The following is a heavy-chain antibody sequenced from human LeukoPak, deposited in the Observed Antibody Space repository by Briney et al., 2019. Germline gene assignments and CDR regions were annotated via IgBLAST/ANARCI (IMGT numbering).Heavy chain of an antibody. D-gene: IGHD4-17*01. J-gene: IGHJ5*02. CDR1: GFTFSSYT. CDR3: AKDPTVTARYYWFDP. Sequence: GGSLRLSCAASGFTFSSYTMSWVRQAPGKGLEWVSAISGSGGSTYYADSVKGRFTISRDNSKNTLYLQMSSLRAEDTAVYYCAKDPTVTARYYWFDPWGQGTLVTVSS. V-gene: IGHV3-23*01. CDR2: ISGSGGST.